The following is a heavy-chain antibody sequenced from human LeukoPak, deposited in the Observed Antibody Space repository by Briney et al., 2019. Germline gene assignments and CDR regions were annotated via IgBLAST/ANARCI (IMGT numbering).Heavy chain of an antibody. D-gene: IGHD2/OR15-2a*01. CDR3: ARNIAITAFFGMDV. V-gene: IGHV3-30*03. Sequence: GTSLRLSCAASGFTFSDYAMHWVRQAPGKGLEWVAVIAYGGTYTHHADSLKGRFTISRDNSRDTLYLQINSLRPEDTALYYCARNIAITAFFGMDVWGQGTTIIVSS. CDR1: GFTFSDYA. CDR2: IAYGGTYT. J-gene: IGHJ6*02.